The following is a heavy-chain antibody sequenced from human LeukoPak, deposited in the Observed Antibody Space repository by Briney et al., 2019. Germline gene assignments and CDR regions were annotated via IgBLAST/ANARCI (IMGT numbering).Heavy chain of an antibody. CDR3: ARGAYIYGYTSLGYFDF. D-gene: IGHD5-18*01. V-gene: IGHV4-61*02. CDR2: IYTDGSA. CDR1: GGSISSSSYY. J-gene: IGHJ4*02. Sequence: PSETLSLTCTVSGGSISSSSYYWSWIRQPAGNGLEWIGRIYTDGSANYNPSLKSRVTMSLDTSKNQFSLRLNSVTAADTAVYYCARGAYIYGYTSLGYFDFWGQGTLVSVSS.